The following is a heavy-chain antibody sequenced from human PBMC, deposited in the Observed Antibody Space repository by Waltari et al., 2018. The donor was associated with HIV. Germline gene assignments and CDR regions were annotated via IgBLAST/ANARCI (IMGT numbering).Heavy chain of an antibody. CDR2: IRSGTYGGAT. V-gene: IGHV3-49*03. Sequence: EVQLVEFGGGLVQPGRSLRLSCTGFGFSFGDFVISWFRQAPGKGLGWVGLIRSGTYGGATEYAASGKGRFTISRDDLKSVAYLQMNSLKTEDTAVYYCTRSSKLDYWGQGTLVTVSS. CDR3: TRSSKLDY. D-gene: IGHD4-4*01. J-gene: IGHJ4*02. CDR1: GFSFGDFV.